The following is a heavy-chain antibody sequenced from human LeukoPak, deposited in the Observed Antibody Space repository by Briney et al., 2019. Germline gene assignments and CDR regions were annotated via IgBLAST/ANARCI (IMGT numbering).Heavy chain of an antibody. CDR3: ARELQLNWFDP. J-gene: IGHJ5*02. V-gene: IGHV4-28*03. CDR1: GSSIASRNW. CDR2: IYYTGSI. D-gene: IGHD1-7*01. Sequence: SETLSLTCSVSGSSIASRNWWGWIRQPPGKGLEWIGYIYYTGSIYYNPSLKSRVTMSVDTSKNQFSLRLSSVTAADTAVYYCARELQLNWFDPWGQGTLVTVSS.